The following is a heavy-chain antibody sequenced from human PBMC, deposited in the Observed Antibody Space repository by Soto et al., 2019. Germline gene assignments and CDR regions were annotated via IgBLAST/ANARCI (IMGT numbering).Heavy chain of an antibody. CDR3: ARDLGIAVAGTGVSIDY. D-gene: IGHD6-19*01. V-gene: IGHV1-69*13. Sequence: SVKVSCKASGGTFSSYAISWVRQAPGQGLEWMGGIIPTFGTANYAQKFQGRVTITADESTSTAYMELSSLRSEDTAVYYCARDLGIAVAGTGVSIDYWGQGTLVTVSS. CDR2: IIPTFGTA. CDR1: GGTFSSYA. J-gene: IGHJ4*02.